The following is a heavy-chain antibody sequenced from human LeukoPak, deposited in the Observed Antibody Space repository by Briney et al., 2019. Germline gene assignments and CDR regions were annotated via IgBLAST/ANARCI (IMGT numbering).Heavy chain of an antibody. CDR1: GGTFSSYA. CDR2: IIPILGIA. D-gene: IGHD2-21*01. CDR3: ASPRCCGGDCYFFDY. J-gene: IGHJ4*02. V-gene: IGHV1-69*04. Sequence: ASVKVSCKASGGTFSSYAISWVRQAPGQGLELMGRIIPILGIANYAQKFQGRVTITADKSTSTAYMELSSLRSEDTAVYYCASPRCCGGDCYFFDYWGQGTLVTVSS.